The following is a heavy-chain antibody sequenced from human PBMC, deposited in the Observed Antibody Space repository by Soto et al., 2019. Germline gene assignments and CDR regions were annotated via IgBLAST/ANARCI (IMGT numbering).Heavy chain of an antibody. D-gene: IGHD3-10*01. Sequence: EVQLLESGGGVVQPGGSLRLSCAASGFTFSSSAMSWVRQAPGKGLEWVAAISGSGGSKYYADSVKGRFTISRDNYKKTLYQQINSLRAADTAVDYCALDYHGSGSYHNDAFDLWGQGTLVTVSS. CDR2: ISGSGGSK. V-gene: IGHV3-23*01. J-gene: IGHJ3*01. CDR1: GFTFSSSA. CDR3: ALDYHGSGSYHNDAFDL.